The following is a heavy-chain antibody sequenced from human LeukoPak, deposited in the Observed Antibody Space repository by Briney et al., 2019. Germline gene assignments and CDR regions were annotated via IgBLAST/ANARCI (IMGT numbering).Heavy chain of an antibody. CDR2: IYSGGST. Sequence: PGGSLRLSCAASGFTVSSNYMSWVRQAPGKGLEWVSVIYSGGSTYYADSVKGRFTISRDNSKNTLYLQMNSLRAEDTAVYYCAKLKYYYDSSGYYYGDWDYYFDYWGQGTLVTVSS. D-gene: IGHD3-22*01. CDR3: AKLKYYYDSSGYYYGDWDYYFDY. CDR1: GFTVSSNY. J-gene: IGHJ4*02. V-gene: IGHV3-66*02.